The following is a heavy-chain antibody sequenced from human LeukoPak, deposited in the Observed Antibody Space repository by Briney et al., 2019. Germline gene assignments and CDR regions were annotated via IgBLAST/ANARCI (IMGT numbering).Heavy chain of an antibody. Sequence: PGGSQRLSCAASGFTFSSYSMNWVRKAPGKGLEWVSSISSSSSYIYYADSVKGRFTISRDNAKNSLYLQMNSLRAEDTAVYYCARDPVETGLFRRFDYWGQGTLVTVSS. D-gene: IGHD5-24*01. J-gene: IGHJ4*02. CDR2: ISSSSSYI. V-gene: IGHV3-21*01. CDR1: GFTFSSYS. CDR3: ARDPVETGLFRRFDY.